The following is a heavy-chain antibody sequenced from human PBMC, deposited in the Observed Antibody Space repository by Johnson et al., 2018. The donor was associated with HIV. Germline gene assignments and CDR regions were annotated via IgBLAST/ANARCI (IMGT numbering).Heavy chain of an antibody. V-gene: IGHV3-20*04. CDR3: ARATLGNILWWSGAFDI. CDR2: LNWNGGST. Sequence: VQLVESGGGVVRPGGSLRLSCAASGFTFDDYGMSWVRQAPGKGLEWVSGLNWNGGSTGYANSVKGRFTISRDNSKNTLYLQMGSLRAEDMAVYYCARATLGNILWWSGAFDIWGQGTMVTVSS. J-gene: IGHJ3*02. D-gene: IGHD2-21*01. CDR1: GFTFDDYG.